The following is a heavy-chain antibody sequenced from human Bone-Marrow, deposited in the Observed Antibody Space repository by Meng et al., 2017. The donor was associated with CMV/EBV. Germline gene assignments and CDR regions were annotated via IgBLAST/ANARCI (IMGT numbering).Heavy chain of an antibody. CDR2: ISWNSGSI. CDR1: GFTFDDYA. V-gene: IGHV3-9*01. J-gene: IGHJ3*02. Sequence: GGSLRLSCAASGFTFDDYAMHWVRQAPGKGLEWVSGISWNSGSIGYADSVKGRFTISRDNAKNSLYLQMNSLRAEDTALYYCAREHGGWNDAFDIWGQGTMVTVSS. D-gene: IGHD6-19*01. CDR3: AREHGGWNDAFDI.